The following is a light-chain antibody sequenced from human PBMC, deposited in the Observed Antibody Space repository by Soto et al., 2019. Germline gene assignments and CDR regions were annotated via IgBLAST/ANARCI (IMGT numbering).Light chain of an antibody. V-gene: IGLV2-8*01. CDR1: SSDIGYYNY. J-gene: IGLJ1*01. Sequence: QSVLTQPPSASGSPGQSVTISCTGTSSDIGYYNYVSWYQQHPGKAPKLLIYEVTKRPSGVPDRFSGSKSGHTASLTVSGLQAEDEADYYCSSFAGVSTVFGTGTKLTVL. CDR2: EVT. CDR3: SSFAGVSTV.